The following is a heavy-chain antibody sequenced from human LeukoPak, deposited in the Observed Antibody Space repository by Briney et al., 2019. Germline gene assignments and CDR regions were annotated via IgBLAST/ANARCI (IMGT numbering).Heavy chain of an antibody. CDR3: ARTTEAHSWQTRYYSYYMDV. J-gene: IGHJ6*03. CDR2: FYTSGGT. D-gene: IGHD6-13*01. CDR1: GGSISNYY. V-gene: IGHV4-4*07. Sequence: SEPLSLTCTVSGGSISNYYWSWIRQPAGKGLGWLRRFYTSGGTNYNPSLKSRVTMSVDTSKNQFSLKLSSVASADTAVYYCARTTEAHSWQTRYYSYYMDVGGKGTTVTVSS.